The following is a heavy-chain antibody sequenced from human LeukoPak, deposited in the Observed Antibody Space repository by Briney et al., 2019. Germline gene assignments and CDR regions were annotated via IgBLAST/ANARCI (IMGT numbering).Heavy chain of an antibody. CDR3: ARESIAVAGTVGYFQH. J-gene: IGHJ1*01. Sequence: ASVKVSCKASGYTFTSYAMHWVRQAPGQRLEWMGWINAGNGNTKYSQKFQGRVTITRDTSASTAYMELSSLRSEDTAVYYCARESIAVAGTVGYFQHWGQGTLVTVSS. CDR1: GYTFTSYA. V-gene: IGHV1-3*01. CDR2: INAGNGNT. D-gene: IGHD6-19*01.